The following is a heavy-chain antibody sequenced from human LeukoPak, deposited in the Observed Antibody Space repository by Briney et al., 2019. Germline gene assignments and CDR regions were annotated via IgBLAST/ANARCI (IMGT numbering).Heavy chain of an antibody. V-gene: IGHV1-2*02. J-gene: IGHJ5*02. Sequence: ASVKASCKASGYTFTGYYMHWVRQAPGQGLEWMGWINPNSGGTNYAQKFQGRVTMTRDTSISTAYMELSRLRSDDTAVYYCASECSSTSCYKGFDPWGQGTLVTVSS. CDR1: GYTFTGYY. CDR3: ASECSSTSCYKGFDP. D-gene: IGHD2-2*02. CDR2: INPNSGGT.